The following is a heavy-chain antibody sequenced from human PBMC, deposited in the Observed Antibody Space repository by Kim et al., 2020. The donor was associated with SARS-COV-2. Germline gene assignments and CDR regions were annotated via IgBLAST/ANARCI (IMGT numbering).Heavy chain of an antibody. V-gene: IGHV4-59*01. CDR1: GGSISSYY. J-gene: IGHJ3*02. CDR2: IYYSGST. D-gene: IGHD4-17*01. CDR3: ARDYGGLDI. Sequence: SETLSLTCTVSGGSISSYYWSWIRQPPRKGLEWIGYIYYSGSTNYNPSLKSRVTISVDTSKNQFSLKLSSVTAADTAVYYCARDYGGLDIWGQGTMVTVSS.